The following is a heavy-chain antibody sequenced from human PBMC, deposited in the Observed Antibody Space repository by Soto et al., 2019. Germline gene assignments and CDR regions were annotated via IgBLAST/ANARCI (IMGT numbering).Heavy chain of an antibody. V-gene: IGHV1-69*06. D-gene: IGHD3-22*01. CDR3: ARGRKRITMIVDAFDI. CDR2: IIPIFGTA. J-gene: IGHJ3*02. Sequence: QVQLVQSGAEVKKPGSSVKVSCKASGGTFSSYAISWVRQAPGQGLEWMGGIIPIFGTANYAQKFQGRVTITADKSTSTAYMELRSLRSEDTAVYYCARGRKRITMIVDAFDIWGQGTMVTVSS. CDR1: GGTFSSYA.